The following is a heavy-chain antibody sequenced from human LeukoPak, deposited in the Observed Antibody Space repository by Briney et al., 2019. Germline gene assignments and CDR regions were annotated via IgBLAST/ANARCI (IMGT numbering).Heavy chain of an antibody. Sequence: ASVKVSCKASGYTFTSYGISWVRQAPEQGLEWMGWISAYNGNTNYAQKLQGRVTMTTDTPTSTAYMELRSLRSDDTAVYYCARDPFAGTTLGVFDYWGQGTLVTVSS. V-gene: IGHV1-18*01. D-gene: IGHD1-7*01. CDR3: ARDPFAGTTLGVFDY. J-gene: IGHJ4*02. CDR2: ISAYNGNT. CDR1: GYTFTSYG.